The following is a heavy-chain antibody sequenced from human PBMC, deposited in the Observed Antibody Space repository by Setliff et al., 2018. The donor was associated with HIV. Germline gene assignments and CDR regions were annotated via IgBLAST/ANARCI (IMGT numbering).Heavy chain of an antibody. Sequence: SVKVSCKASGGTFSSYVISWVRQAPGQGPEWMGGIIPMYGVTNYAQKFQGRVTITTDESTSTAYMELSSLRPEDTAVYYCALPYCSGGNCWSSASLPPAGWFDPWGQGTLVTVSS. J-gene: IGHJ5*02. D-gene: IGHD2-15*01. CDR2: IIPMYGVT. CDR1: GGTFSSYV. V-gene: IGHV1-69*05. CDR3: ALPYCSGGNCWSSASLPPAGWFDP.